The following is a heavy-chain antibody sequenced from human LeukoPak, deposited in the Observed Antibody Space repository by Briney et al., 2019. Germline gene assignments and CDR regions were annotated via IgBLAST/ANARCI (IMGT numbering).Heavy chain of an antibody. Sequence: GGSLRLSCTASGFIFSGSWMAWIRQAPGKGLEWVAIIKKDGSEKYYVDSMKGRFTIPRDNAKNSLLLQMNSLRAEDTAIYYCTTDTWYSAGHWGQGTLVTVSS. CDR2: IKKDGSEK. J-gene: IGHJ4*02. CDR3: TTDTWYSAGH. CDR1: GFIFSGSW. V-gene: IGHV3-7*03. D-gene: IGHD2-15*01.